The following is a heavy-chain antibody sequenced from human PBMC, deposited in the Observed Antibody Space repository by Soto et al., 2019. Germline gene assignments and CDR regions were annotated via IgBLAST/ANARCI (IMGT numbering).Heavy chain of an antibody. Sequence: ASVKVSCTASGYTFTSYGISWVRQAPGQGLEWMGWISAYNGNTNYAQKLQGRVTMTTDTSTSTAYMELRSLRSDDTAVYYCARSVGIAVAGTPRDYWGQGTLVTLAS. CDR3: ARSVGIAVAGTPRDY. D-gene: IGHD6-19*01. CDR1: GYTFTSYG. V-gene: IGHV1-18*01. J-gene: IGHJ4*02. CDR2: ISAYNGNT.